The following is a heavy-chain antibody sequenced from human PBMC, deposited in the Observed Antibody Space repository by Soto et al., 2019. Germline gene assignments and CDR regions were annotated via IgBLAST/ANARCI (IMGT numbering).Heavy chain of an antibody. D-gene: IGHD6-6*01. CDR3: ARDWSSSSRPLFVFDY. J-gene: IGHJ4*02. CDR2: TIPIFGTA. Sequence: QVQLVQSGAEVKKPGSSVKVSCKASGGTFSSYAISWVRQAPGQGLEWMGGTIPIFGTANYAQKFQGRVTITAAESTSTAYMELSSLRSEDTAVYYCARDWSSSSRPLFVFDYWGQGTLVTVSS. CDR1: GGTFSSYA. V-gene: IGHV1-69*01.